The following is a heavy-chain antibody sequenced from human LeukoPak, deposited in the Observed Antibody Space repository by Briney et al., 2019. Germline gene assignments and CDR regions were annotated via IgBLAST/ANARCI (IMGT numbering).Heavy chain of an antibody. Sequence: SETLSLTCTVSGGSISSSNSYWGWIRQPPGKGLEWIVSIYYSGTTHYSPSLDSRVTISVDTSKNQFSLRLSSVTAADTAVYYCASGLNRKVILWLGGYWVQGILVTVSS. CDR3: ASGLNRKVILWLGGY. CDR1: GGSISSSNSY. CDR2: IYYSGTT. V-gene: IGHV4-39*01. J-gene: IGHJ4*02. D-gene: IGHD3-10*01.